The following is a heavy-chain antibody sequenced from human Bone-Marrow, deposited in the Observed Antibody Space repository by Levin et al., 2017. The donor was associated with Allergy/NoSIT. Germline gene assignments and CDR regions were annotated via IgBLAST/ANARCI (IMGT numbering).Heavy chain of an antibody. D-gene: IGHD3-22*01. J-gene: IGHJ2*01. CDR3: AKANSGFYHDASGLSQRRYFDL. CDR1: GFTFDDYA. Sequence: GGSLRLSCTASGFTFDDYAMHWVRQAPGKGLQWVSGISRNSGSTGYADSVKGRFTISRDDANNSLYLQMHSLRAEDTALYYCAKANSGFYHDASGLSQRRYFDLWGRGTLVTVSS. V-gene: IGHV3-9*01. CDR2: ISRNSGST.